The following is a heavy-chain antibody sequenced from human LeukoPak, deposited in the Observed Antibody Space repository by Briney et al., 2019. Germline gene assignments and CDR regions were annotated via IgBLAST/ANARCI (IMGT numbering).Heavy chain of an antibody. CDR1: GGSISSYY. Sequence: SETLSLTCTVSGGSISSYYWSWIRQPPGKGLEWIGYIYYSGSTNYNPSLKSRVTISVDTSKNQFSLKLSSVTAADTAVYYCARVSVVVIYGTPGYYFDYWGQGTLVTV. J-gene: IGHJ4*02. CDR3: ARVSVVVIYGTPGYYFDY. D-gene: IGHD3-22*01. V-gene: IGHV4-59*01. CDR2: IYYSGST.